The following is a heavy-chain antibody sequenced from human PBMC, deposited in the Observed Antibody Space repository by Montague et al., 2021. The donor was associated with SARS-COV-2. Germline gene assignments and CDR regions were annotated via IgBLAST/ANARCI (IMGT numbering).Heavy chain of an antibody. CDR1: GSSLNTPEVA. Sequence: PALVKPTQTLTLTCTFSGSSLNTPEVAVGWIRQPPGKALEWFALIYGGDEKRYGPSLQSRLTITRDTSKSQVVLTMTNMDPVDTATYFCAHRFAGFFDYWGQGILVTVSS. CDR2: IYGGDEK. CDR3: AHRFAGFFDY. V-gene: IGHV2-5*05. J-gene: IGHJ4*02.